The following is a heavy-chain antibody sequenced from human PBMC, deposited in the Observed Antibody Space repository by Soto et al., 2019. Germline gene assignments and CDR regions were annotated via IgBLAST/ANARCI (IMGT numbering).Heavy chain of an antibody. CDR1: GFTFSSYS. D-gene: IGHD6-19*01. J-gene: IGHJ6*03. V-gene: IGHV3-21*01. CDR3: ARVSSSNTHYHYYMVV. CDR2: ISSSSSYI. Sequence: EVQLVESGGGLVKPGGSLRLSCAASGFTFSSYSMNWVRQAPGKGLEWVSSISSSSSYIYYADSVKGRFTISRDNAKNSLYLQMNSLRAEDTAVYYCARVSSSNTHYHYYMVVWGEGTTVTVSS.